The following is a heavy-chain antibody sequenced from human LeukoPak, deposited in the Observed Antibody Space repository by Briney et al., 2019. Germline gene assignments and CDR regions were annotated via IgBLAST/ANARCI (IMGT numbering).Heavy chain of an antibody. CDR3: TRLTHTRAFDI. D-gene: IGHD2-15*01. CDR2: IRSKANSYAT. J-gene: IGHJ3*02. V-gene: IGHV3-73*01. CDR1: GFTFSGSA. Sequence: GGSLRLSCAASGFTFSGSAMRWVRQASGKGLEWVGRIRSKANSYATAYAASVKGRFTISRDDSKNTAYLQMNSLKTEDTAVYYCTRLTHTRAFDIWGQVAMVTVSS.